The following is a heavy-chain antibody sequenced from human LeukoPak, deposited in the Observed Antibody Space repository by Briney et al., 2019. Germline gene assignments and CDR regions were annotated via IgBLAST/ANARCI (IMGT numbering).Heavy chain of an antibody. CDR3: AGHARLLNYYDSSGYYFDY. Sequence: SETLPLTCTVSGGSISSSSYYWGWIRQPPGKGLEWIGSIYYRGSTYCNPSRKGRVTISVDTSKSQSTLELSSETAADTAVYYCAGHARLLNYYDSSGYYFDYWGQGTLVTVSS. CDR2: IYYRGST. D-gene: IGHD3-22*01. V-gene: IGHV4-39*01. CDR1: GGSISSSSYY. J-gene: IGHJ4*02.